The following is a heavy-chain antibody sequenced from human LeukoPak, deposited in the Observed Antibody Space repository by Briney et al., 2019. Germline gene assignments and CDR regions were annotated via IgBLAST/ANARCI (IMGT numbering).Heavy chain of an antibody. Sequence: GGSLRLSCAASGFTVSSNDMSWVRQAPGRGLEWVSLIYSGGSAYYADSVKGRFTISRDNAKDSLYLQMNSLRAEDTALYYCARARYDYGYWYFDLWGRGTLVTVSS. D-gene: IGHD4-17*01. V-gene: IGHV3-53*01. CDR3: ARARYDYGYWYFDL. J-gene: IGHJ2*01. CDR2: IYSGGSA. CDR1: GFTVSSND.